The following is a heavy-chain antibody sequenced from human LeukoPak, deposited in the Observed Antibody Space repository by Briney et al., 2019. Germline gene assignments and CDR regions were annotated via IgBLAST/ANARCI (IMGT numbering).Heavy chain of an antibody. D-gene: IGHD6-6*01. V-gene: IGHV3-23*01. CDR1: GFTFSSYA. CDR2: ISGSGGSR. Sequence: GGSLRLSCAASGFTFSSYAMSWVRQAPGKGLEWVSAISGSGGSRYYADSVKGRFTISRDNSKNTLYLQMNSLRAEDTAVYYCSGSTGIAARRDRYYYYGMDVWGRGTTVTVSS. J-gene: IGHJ6*02. CDR3: SGSTGIAARRDRYYYYGMDV.